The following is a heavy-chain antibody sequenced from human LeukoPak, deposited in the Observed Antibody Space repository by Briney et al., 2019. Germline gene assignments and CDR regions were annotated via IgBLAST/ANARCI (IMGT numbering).Heavy chain of an antibody. V-gene: IGHV4-34*01. CDR1: GGSFSGYY. J-gene: IGHJ4*02. Sequence: SETLSLTCAVYGGSFSGYYWSWIRQPPGKGLEWIGEINHSGSTNYNPSLKSQVTISVDTSKNQFSLKLSSVTAADTAVYYCASDPYYYDSSGYRDWGQGTLVTVSS. CDR3: ASDPYYYDSSGYRD. D-gene: IGHD3-22*01. CDR2: INHSGST.